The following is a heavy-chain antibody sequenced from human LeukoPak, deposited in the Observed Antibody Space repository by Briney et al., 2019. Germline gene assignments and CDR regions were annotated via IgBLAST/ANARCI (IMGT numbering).Heavy chain of an antibody. CDR2: IIPILGIA. Sequence: GASVKVSCKASGGTFSSYTISWMQQAPGQGLEWMGRIIPILGIANYAQKFQGRVTITADKSTSTAYMGLSSLRSEDTAVYYCARKVEYCSSSSCYLDYWGQGTLVTVSS. J-gene: IGHJ4*02. CDR1: GGTFSSYT. D-gene: IGHD2-2*01. CDR3: ARKVEYCSSSSCYLDY. V-gene: IGHV1-69*02.